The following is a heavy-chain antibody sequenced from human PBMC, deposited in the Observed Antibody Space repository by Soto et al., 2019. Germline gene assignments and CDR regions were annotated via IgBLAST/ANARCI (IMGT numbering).Heavy chain of an antibody. J-gene: IGHJ4*02. CDR1: GYSCFSYD. CDR2: FLASGGNT. V-gene: IGHV1-46*01. D-gene: IGHD3-3*02. CDR3: ARGGATIFGVIDS. Sequence: ASLKVSCKASGYSCFSYDIHWVRQAPGQGLEWMGRFLASGGNTDYAQRFRGRVSMTRDTSSTNTVSLELTSLTSDDTAVYYCARGGATIFGVIDSWGQGTRVTVSS.